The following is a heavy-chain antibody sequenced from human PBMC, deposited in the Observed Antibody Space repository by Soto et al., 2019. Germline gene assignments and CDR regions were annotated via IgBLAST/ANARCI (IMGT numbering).Heavy chain of an antibody. CDR1: GGSISSYY. V-gene: IGHV4-59*08. CDR2: IFYSGST. CDR3: ERHYPIGNNWNYFDY. J-gene: IGHJ4*02. D-gene: IGHD1-1*01. Sequence: PSETLSLTCSVSGGSISSYYWGWIRQPPGKGLEWIGYIFYSGSTNYNPSLKSRVTISIDTSKNQFSLKVRSVTAADTAIYFCERHYPIGNNWNYFDYWGRGTLVTVSS.